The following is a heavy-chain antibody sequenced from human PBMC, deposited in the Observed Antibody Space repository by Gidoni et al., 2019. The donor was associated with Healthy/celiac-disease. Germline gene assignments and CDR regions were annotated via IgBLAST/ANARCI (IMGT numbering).Heavy chain of an antibody. CDR2: INAGNGNT. CDR3: ARSPVVVPAARPYNWFDP. CDR1: GYTFTSYA. J-gene: IGHJ5*02. V-gene: IGHV1-3*01. Sequence: QVQLVQSGAALKKPGASVKVSCKASGYTFTSYALHWVRQAPGQRLEWMGWINAGNGNTKYSQKFQGRVTITRDTSASTAYMELSSLRSEDTAVYYCARSPVVVPAARPYNWFDPWGQGTLVTVSS. D-gene: IGHD2-2*02.